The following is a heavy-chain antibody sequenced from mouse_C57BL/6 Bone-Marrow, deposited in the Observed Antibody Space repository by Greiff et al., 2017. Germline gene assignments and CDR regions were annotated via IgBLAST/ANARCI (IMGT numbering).Heavy chain of an antibody. CDR1: GYAFSSYW. Sequence: QVHVKQSGAELVKPGASVKISCKASGYAFSSYWMNWVKQRPGKGLEWIGQIYPGGGNTNYNGKFKGKATLTADKSSSTAYMQLSSLTSEYSAVYFCARSASYYGKRWYFDYWGQGTTLTVSS. CDR2: IYPGGGNT. CDR3: ARSASYYGKRWYFDY. J-gene: IGHJ2*01. D-gene: IGHD2-1*01. V-gene: IGHV1-80*01.